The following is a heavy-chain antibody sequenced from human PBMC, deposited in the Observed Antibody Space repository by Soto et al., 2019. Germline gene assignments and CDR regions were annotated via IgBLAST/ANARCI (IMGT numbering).Heavy chain of an antibody. CDR2: IGTAGDT. V-gene: IGHV3-13*01. Sequence: GGSLRLSCAASGFTFSSYDMHWVRQATGKGLEWVSAIGTAGDTYYPGSVKGRFTISRENAKNSLYLQMNSLRAGDTAVYYCARGLGGYAFDIWGQGTMVTVSS. CDR3: ARGLGGYAFDI. CDR1: GFTFSSYD. D-gene: IGHD3-10*01. J-gene: IGHJ3*02.